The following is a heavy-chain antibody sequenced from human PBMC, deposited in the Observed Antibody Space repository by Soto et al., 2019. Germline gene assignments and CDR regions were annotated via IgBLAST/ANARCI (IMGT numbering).Heavy chain of an antibody. CDR2: IDPKNGGT. Sequence: QVQLVQSGTEVKKPGASVKVSCQASGYSIIAYYIHWVRQAPGQGLEWMGWIDPKNGGTVSAQKFQGRLTMTRDTAISTVYMDLSGLTSDDTDMYYCGRDDYGIFTDWGQGSLVTVSS. CDR1: GYSIIAYY. CDR3: GRDDYGIFTD. D-gene: IGHD3-10*01. J-gene: IGHJ4*02. V-gene: IGHV1-2*02.